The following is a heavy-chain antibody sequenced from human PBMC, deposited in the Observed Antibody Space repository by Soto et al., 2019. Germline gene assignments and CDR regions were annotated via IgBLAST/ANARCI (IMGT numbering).Heavy chain of an antibody. CDR1: GYTFTSYY. Sequence: ASVKVSCKASGYTFTSYYMHWVRQAPGQGLEWMGIINPSGGSTSYAQKFQGRVTMTRDTSTSTVYMELSSLRSEDTAVYYCARETLTGTTETHRLSAFDMWGQGTMVTV. CDR3: ARETLTGTTETHRLSAFDM. V-gene: IGHV1-46*01. J-gene: IGHJ3*02. CDR2: INPSGGST. D-gene: IGHD1-20*01.